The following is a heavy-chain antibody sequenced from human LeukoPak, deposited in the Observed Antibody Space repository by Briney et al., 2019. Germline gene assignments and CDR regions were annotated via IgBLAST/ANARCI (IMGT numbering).Heavy chain of an antibody. J-gene: IGHJ5*02. CDR1: GFTFDDYA. Sequence: GGSLRLSCAASGFTFDDYAMHWVRQAPGKGLEWVSGISWNSGSIGYADSVKGRSTISRDNAKNSLYLQMNSLGAEDTALYYCAKDIGWELRYNWFDPWGQGTLVTVSS. CDR2: ISWNSGSI. V-gene: IGHV3-9*01. CDR3: AKDIGWELRYNWFDP. D-gene: IGHD1-26*01.